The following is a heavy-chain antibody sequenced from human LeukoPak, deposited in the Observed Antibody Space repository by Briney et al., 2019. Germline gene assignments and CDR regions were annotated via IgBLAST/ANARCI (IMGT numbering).Heavy chain of an antibody. D-gene: IGHD2-2*01. CDR2: IYTSGST. J-gene: IGHJ5*02. V-gene: IGHV4-4*07. CDR3: ARDYQLPRGNWFDP. Sequence: ASETLSLTCTVSGGSISSYYWSWIRQPAGKGLEWIGRIYTSGSTNYNPSLKSRVTMSVDTSKNQFSLKLSSVTAADTAVYYCARDYQLPRGNWFDPWGQGTLVTVSS. CDR1: GGSISSYY.